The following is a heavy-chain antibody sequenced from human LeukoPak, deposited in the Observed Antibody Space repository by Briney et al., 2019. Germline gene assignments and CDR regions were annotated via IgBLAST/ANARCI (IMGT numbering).Heavy chain of an antibody. Sequence: AGGPLRLSCAASGFTVSSNYMSWVRQAPGKGLEWVSVIYSGGSTYYADSVKGRFTISRDNSKNTVYLQMNSLRAEDTAVYYCARERVFNWNYWFDYWGQGTLVTVSS. V-gene: IGHV3-66*01. CDR1: GFTVSSNY. D-gene: IGHD1-7*01. J-gene: IGHJ4*02. CDR2: IYSGGST. CDR3: ARERVFNWNYWFDY.